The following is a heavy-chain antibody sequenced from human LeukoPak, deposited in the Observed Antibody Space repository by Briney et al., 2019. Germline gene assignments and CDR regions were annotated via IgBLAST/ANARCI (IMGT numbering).Heavy chain of an antibody. J-gene: IGHJ1*01. V-gene: IGHV3-23*01. CDR2: ISGSGGST. D-gene: IGHD6-13*01. CDR1: GFTFSSYA. Sequence: HPGGSLRLSCAASGFTFSSYAMSWVRQAPGKGLEWVSAISGSGGSTYYADSVKGRFTISRDNSKNTLYLQMNSLRAEDTAVYYCAKNRVGSSWYDEYFQHWGQGTLVTVSS. CDR3: AKNRVGSSWYDEYFQH.